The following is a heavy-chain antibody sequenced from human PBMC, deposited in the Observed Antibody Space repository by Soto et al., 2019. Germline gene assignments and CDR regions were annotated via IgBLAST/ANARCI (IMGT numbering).Heavy chain of an antibody. D-gene: IGHD6-13*01. CDR3: AKDIRGRTAAAVYNWFDP. CDR1: GGSINSDY. CDR2: IYNSGST. Sequence: SETLSLTCTVSGGSINSDYWSWIRQPPGKALEWIGYIYNSGSTNYSPSLNSRVTISVDASKNQFSLKLNSVTAADTAVHYCAKDIRGRTAAAVYNWFDPWGQGILVTVSS. J-gene: IGHJ5*02. V-gene: IGHV4-59*01.